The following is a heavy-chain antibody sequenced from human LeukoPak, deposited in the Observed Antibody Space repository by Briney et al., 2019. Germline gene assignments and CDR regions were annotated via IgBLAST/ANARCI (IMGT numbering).Heavy chain of an antibody. CDR3: ARGPYGDGFQH. V-gene: IGHV3-74*01. D-gene: IGHD3-10*01. CDR1: GFTFSSYW. Sequence: PGGSLRLSCAASGFTFSSYWMHWVRQAPGKGLVWVSRINSDGSSTSYADSVKGRFTISRDNAKNTLYLQMNSLRAEDTAVYYCARGPYGDGFQHWGQGTLVTVSP. J-gene: IGHJ1*01. CDR2: INSDGSST.